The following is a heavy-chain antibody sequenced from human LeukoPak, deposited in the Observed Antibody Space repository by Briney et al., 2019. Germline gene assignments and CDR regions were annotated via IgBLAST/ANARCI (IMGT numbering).Heavy chain of an antibody. V-gene: IGHV1-69*13. CDR2: IIHIFGTA. J-gene: IGHJ4*02. CDR1: GGTFSSYA. D-gene: IGHD2-2*02. CDR3: AGGADVGLYTFDY. Sequence: SVKVSRKASGGTFSSYAISWVRQAPGQGLEWMGGIIHIFGTANYAQTFQGEATNNEDESTSTAYMELSSLRSEDTAVYYWAGGADVGLYTFDYWGQGTLVTVSS.